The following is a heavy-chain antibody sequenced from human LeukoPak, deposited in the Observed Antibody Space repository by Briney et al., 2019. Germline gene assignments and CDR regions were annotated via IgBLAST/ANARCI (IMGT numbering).Heavy chain of an antibody. V-gene: IGHV3-21*01. CDR2: ISSSSSYI. Sequence: GGSLRLSCAASGFTFSSYRMNWVRQAPGKGLEWVSSISSSSSYIYYADSVKGRFTISRDNAKNSLYLQMNSLRAEDTAVYYCARDQGLGRAFDIWGQGTMVTVSS. CDR1: GFTFSSYR. J-gene: IGHJ3*02. CDR3: ARDQGLGRAFDI.